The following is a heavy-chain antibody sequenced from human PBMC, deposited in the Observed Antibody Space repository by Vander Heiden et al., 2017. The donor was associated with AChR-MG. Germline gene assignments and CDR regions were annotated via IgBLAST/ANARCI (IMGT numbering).Heavy chain of an antibody. V-gene: IGHV3-30-3*01. Sequence: QVQLVESGGGVVQPGRSLRPSGAASGFTFRSYAMHWVRQAPGKGLEWVAVISYDGSNKYYADSVKGRFTISRDNSKNTLYLQMNSLRAEDTAVYYCARSPFLQLVRYYFDYWGQGTLVTVSS. CDR3: ARSPFLQLVRYYFDY. J-gene: IGHJ4*02. CDR1: GFTFRSYA. CDR2: ISYDGSNK. D-gene: IGHD6-6*01.